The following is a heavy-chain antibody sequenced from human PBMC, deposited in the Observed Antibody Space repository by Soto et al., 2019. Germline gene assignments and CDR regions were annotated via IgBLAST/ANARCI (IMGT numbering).Heavy chain of an antibody. CDR3: AGFSSGTYLFGL. V-gene: IGHV4-59*01. J-gene: IGHJ4*02. CDR2: IYGTGTT. Sequence: SETLSLTCTVSDGSISSYYWSWIRQPPGKGLEWIGYIYGTGTTNYAPSLKNRVTMSLHTSKNQFSLTLSSVTAEDTAMYYCAGFSSGTYLFGLWGPGILVTVSS. CDR1: DGSISSYY. D-gene: IGHD1-26*01.